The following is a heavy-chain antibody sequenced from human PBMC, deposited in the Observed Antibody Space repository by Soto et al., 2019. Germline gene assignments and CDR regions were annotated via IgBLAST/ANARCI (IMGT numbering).Heavy chain of an antibody. CDR3: ARDSRYSYGSGMDV. D-gene: IGHD5-18*01. J-gene: IGHJ6*02. V-gene: IGHV3-11*01. CDR2: ISSSGSTI. CDR1: GSTFSDYY. Sequence: GGSLRLSCAASGSTFSDYYMSWIRQAPGKGLEWVSYISSSGSTIYYADSVKGRFTISRDNAKNSLYLQMNSLRAEDTAVYYCARDSRYSYGSGMDVWGQGTTVTVSS.